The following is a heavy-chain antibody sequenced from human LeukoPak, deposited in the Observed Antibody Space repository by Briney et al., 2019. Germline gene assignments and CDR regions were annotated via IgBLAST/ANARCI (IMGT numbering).Heavy chain of an antibody. D-gene: IGHD3-10*01. Sequence: PGRSLRLPCAASGFTFSSYGMHWVRQAPGKGLEWVALISYDGSDKDYADSVKGRFTISRDNSKNTLYLQMNSLIAEDTAVYYCAKIYGSGSLWYYFDYWGQGTLVTVSS. V-gene: IGHV3-30*18. CDR1: GFTFSSYG. J-gene: IGHJ4*02. CDR2: ISYDGSDK. CDR3: AKIYGSGSLWYYFDY.